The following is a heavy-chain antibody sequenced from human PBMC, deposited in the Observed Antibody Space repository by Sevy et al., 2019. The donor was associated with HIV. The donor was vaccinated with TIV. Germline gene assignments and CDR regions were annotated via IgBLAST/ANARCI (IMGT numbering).Heavy chain of an antibody. Sequence: GGSLRLSCAASGFTFSSYAMHWVRQAPGKGLEWVAVISYDGSNKYYADSVKGRFTISRDNSKNTLYLQMNSLRAEDKAVYYCAREHSAAAEYTGGGPFDYWGQGTLVTVSS. V-gene: IGHV3-30*04. CDR2: ISYDGSNK. CDR1: GFTFSSYA. CDR3: AREHSAAAEYTGGGPFDY. J-gene: IGHJ4*02. D-gene: IGHD3-16*01.